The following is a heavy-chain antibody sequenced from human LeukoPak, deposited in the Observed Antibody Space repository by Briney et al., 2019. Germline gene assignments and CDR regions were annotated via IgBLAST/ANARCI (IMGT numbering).Heavy chain of an antibody. J-gene: IGHJ4*02. CDR1: GYTFTSYG. D-gene: IGHD6-19*01. Sequence: ASVKVSCKASGYTFTSYGISWVRQAPGQGLEWVGWISAYNGNTNYAQKLQGRVTMTTDTSTSTAYMELRSLRSDDTAVYYCARDPSVAVAGYFDYWGQGTLVTVSS. V-gene: IGHV1-18*01. CDR2: ISAYNGNT. CDR3: ARDPSVAVAGYFDY.